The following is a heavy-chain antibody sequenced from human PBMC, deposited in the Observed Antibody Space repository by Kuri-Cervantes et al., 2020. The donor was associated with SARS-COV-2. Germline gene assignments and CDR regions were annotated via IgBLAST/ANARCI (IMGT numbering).Heavy chain of an antibody. V-gene: IGHV1-69*13. CDR1: GYTFTGYY. Sequence: SVKVSCKASGYTFTGYYMHWVRQAPGQGLEWMGGIIPIFGTANYAQKFQGRVTITADESTSTAYMELSSLRSEDTAVYYCARSGERGIFGVVTGYYYYGMDVWGQGTTVTVSS. D-gene: IGHD3-3*01. CDR2: IIPIFGTA. CDR3: ARSGERGIFGVVTGYYYYGMDV. J-gene: IGHJ6*02.